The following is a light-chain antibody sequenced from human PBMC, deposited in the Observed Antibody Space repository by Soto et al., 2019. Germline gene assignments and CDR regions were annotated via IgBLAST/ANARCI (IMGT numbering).Light chain of an antibody. CDR3: QQYNSYSAT. CDR1: RSASDW. V-gene: IGKV1-5*03. Sequence: DIQMTQSPSTLSASVGDRVTITCRASRSASDWLAWYQQRPGDAPRMLISKASTLESGVPSRFNGSGSGTHFTLTITSLQPDDSATYYCQQYNSYSATFGQGTKVEIK. J-gene: IGKJ1*01. CDR2: KAS.